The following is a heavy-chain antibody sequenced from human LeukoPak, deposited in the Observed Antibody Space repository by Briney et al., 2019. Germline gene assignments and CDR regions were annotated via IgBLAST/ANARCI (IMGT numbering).Heavy chain of an antibody. CDR1: GFTFSNAW. CDR3: PKFKGARFRASIDVFNI. J-gene: IGHJ3*02. D-gene: IGHD3-10*01. V-gene: IGHV3-15*01. Sequence: GGSLRLSCAASGFTFSNAWMSWVRQAPGKGLEWVGRIKSKTDGGTTDYAAPVKGRFTISRDDSKNTLYLQMNSLKTEDTAVYYCPKFKGARFRASIDVFNIWGKGKMVTVSS. CDR2: IKSKTDGGTT.